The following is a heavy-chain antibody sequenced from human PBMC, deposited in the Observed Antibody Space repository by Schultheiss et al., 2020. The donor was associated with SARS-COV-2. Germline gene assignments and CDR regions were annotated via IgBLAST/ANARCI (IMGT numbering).Heavy chain of an antibody. CDR3: ARAVSRLGGYYFDY. D-gene: IGHD1-26*01. CDR1: GFTFSDYY. Sequence: GGSLRLSCAASGFTFSDYYMSWIRQAPGKGLEWVSVIYSGGSTYYADSVKGRFSISRDNAKNSLYLQMNSLRVEDTAVYYCARAVSRLGGYYFDYWGQGTLVTVSS. CDR2: IYSGGST. J-gene: IGHJ4*02. V-gene: IGHV3-66*01.